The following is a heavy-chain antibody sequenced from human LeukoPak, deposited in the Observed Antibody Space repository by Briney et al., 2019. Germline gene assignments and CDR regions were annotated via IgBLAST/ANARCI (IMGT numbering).Heavy chain of an antibody. V-gene: IGHV5-51*01. CDR2: IYRGDSDT. Sequence: GESLKISRKGSGYSFTSYWIGWVRQMPGKGLEWMGIIYRGDSDTRYSPSFQGQVTISADKSISTAYLQWSSLKASDTAMYYCASLNYYGSGQLGYWGQGTLVTVSS. CDR1: GYSFTSYW. J-gene: IGHJ4*02. CDR3: ASLNYYGSGQLGY. D-gene: IGHD3-10*01.